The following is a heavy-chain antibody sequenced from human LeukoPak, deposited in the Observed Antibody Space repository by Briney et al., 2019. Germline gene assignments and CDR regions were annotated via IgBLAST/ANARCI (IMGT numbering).Heavy chain of an antibody. CDR3: ARAVRYYDIFTGYSYYFAY. V-gene: IGHV3-48*03. J-gene: IGHJ4*02. CDR1: GFTFSSYE. Sequence: GGSLRLSCAASGFTFSSYEMNWVRQAPGKGLEWVSYISSSGSTIYYADSVKGRFTISRDNAKNSLYLQMNSLRAEDTAVYYCARAVRYYDIFTGYSYYFAYWGQGTLVTVSS. D-gene: IGHD3-9*01. CDR2: ISSSGSTI.